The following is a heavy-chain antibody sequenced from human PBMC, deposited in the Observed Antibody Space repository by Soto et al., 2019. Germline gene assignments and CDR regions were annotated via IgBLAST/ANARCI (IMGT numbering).Heavy chain of an antibody. CDR3: AKAPDDYHDYVGWFDP. D-gene: IGHD4-17*01. Sequence: GGSLRLSCAASGFTFTSFAMSWVRQAPGKGLEWVSAVTSGGSTYYADSVKGRFTISRDNSKNTLYLQMNSLRPEDTAVYFCAKAPDDYHDYVGWFDPWGQGTLVTVSS. V-gene: IGHV3-23*01. CDR1: GFTFTSFA. CDR2: VTSGGST. J-gene: IGHJ5*02.